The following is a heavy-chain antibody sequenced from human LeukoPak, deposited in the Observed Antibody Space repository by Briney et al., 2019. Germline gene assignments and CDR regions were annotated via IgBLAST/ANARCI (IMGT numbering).Heavy chain of an antibody. CDR3: ATRWLSPSDVFDI. V-gene: IGHV1-69-2*01. CDR2: VDPEDGET. Sequence: GASVKVSCKASGNSFTGSYMHWVQQAPGKGLEWMGRVDPEDGETTYAEKFQGRATITADTSTDTAYMELSSLRSEDTAVYYCATRWLSPSDVFDIWGQGTMVTVSS. CDR1: GNSFTGSY. D-gene: IGHD3-22*01. J-gene: IGHJ3*02.